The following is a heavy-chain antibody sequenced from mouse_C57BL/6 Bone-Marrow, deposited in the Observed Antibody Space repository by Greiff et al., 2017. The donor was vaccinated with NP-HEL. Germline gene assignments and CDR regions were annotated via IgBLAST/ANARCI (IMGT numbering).Heavy chain of an antibody. CDR1: GFTFSDYG. J-gene: IGHJ4*01. V-gene: IGHV5-15*01. Sequence: VESGGGLVQPGGSLKLSCAASGFTFSDYGMAWVRQAPRKGPEWVAFISNLAYSIYYADTVTGRFTISRENAKNTLYLEMSSLRSEDTAMYYCARLGVTASHYYAMDYWGQGTSVTVSA. CDR2: ISNLAYSI. D-gene: IGHD2-2*01. CDR3: ARLGVTASHYYAMDY.